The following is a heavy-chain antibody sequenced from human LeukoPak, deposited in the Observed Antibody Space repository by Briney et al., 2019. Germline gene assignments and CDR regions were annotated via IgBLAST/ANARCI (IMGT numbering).Heavy chain of an antibody. CDR2: INPNSGGT. CDR1: GYTFTGYY. V-gene: IGHV1-2*02. CDR3: ARDTLDYGGNPYYFDY. Sequence: ASVKVSRKASGYTFTGYYMHWVRQAPGQGLEWMGWINPNSGGTNYAQKLQGRVTMTRDTSISTAYMELSRLRSDDTAVYYCARDTLDYGGNPYYFDYWGQGTLVTVSS. J-gene: IGHJ4*02. D-gene: IGHD4-23*01.